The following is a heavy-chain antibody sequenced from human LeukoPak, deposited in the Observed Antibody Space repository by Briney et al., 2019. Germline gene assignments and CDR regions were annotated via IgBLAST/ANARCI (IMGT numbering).Heavy chain of an antibody. D-gene: IGHD3-10*01. CDR2: IHYTGST. Sequence: PSETLSLTCTVSGGSISSFDWSWIRQSPGKGLECIGYIHYTGSTNYNPSLKSRVTISVETSKNQFSLKLKSVTAADTAVYYCARGGYYGSGNDFRFDPWGQGTLVTVSS. CDR3: ARGGYYGSGNDFRFDP. V-gene: IGHV4-59*01. J-gene: IGHJ5*02. CDR1: GGSISSFD.